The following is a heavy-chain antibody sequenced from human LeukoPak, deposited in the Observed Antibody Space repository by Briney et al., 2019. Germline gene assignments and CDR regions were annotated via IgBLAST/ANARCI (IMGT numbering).Heavy chain of an antibody. Sequence: GGSLRLSCAASGFTFSSYSMNWVRQAPGKGLEWVSSISSSSSYIYYADSVKGRFTISRDNAKNSLYLQMNSLRAEDTAVYYCARDLDGSYSPIDYWGQGTLVTVSS. J-gene: IGHJ4*02. CDR3: ARDLDGSYSPIDY. CDR1: GFTFSSYS. D-gene: IGHD1-26*01. CDR2: ISSSSSYI. V-gene: IGHV3-21*01.